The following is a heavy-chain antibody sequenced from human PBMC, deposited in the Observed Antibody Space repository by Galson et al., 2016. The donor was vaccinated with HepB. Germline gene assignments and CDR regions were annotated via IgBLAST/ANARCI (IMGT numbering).Heavy chain of an antibody. D-gene: IGHD4-23*01. V-gene: IGHV1-24*01. CDR3: ATWDDYGGNPDSVVGF. Sequence: SVKVSCKVSGYTLTELSMHWVRQAPGKGLEWMGGFYPEDGETIYAQKFQGRVTMTEDTSTDTAYMELSSLRSEDTDVYYCATWDDYGGNPDSVVGFWGQGTLVTVSS. CDR2: FYPEDGET. J-gene: IGHJ4*02. CDR1: GYTLTELS.